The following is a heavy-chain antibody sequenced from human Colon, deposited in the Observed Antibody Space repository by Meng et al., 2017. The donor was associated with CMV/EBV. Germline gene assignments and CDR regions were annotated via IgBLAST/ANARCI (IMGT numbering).Heavy chain of an antibody. CDR1: GDSVSSGSAT. D-gene: IGHD3-16*01. Sequence: TCAISGDSVSSGSATWTSIRQSPSRGLEWLGRTYYRSKWYNDYTVSVKSRITINPDTSKNQFSLQLNSVTPQDTAVYYCARIWGRRYWGRGNPGHRLL. J-gene: IGHJ4*02. V-gene: IGHV6-1*01. CDR2: TYYRSKWYN. CDR3: ARIWGRRY.